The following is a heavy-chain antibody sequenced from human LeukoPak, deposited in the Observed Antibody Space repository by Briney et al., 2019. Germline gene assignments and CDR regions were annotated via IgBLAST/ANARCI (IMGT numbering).Heavy chain of an antibody. D-gene: IGHD3-16*02. CDR1: GYIFDIYA. CDR2: INTNTGNP. J-gene: IGHJ4*02. V-gene: IGHV7-4-1*02. CDR3: ARAYQRLGDLSLPDY. Sequence: ASVKVSCKASGYIFDIYAMIWVRQAPGQGLELMGWINTNTGNPTYAQGFTGRFVFSLDTSVSTAYLQISSLKAEDTAVYYCARAYQRLGDLSLPDYWGQGTLVTVSS.